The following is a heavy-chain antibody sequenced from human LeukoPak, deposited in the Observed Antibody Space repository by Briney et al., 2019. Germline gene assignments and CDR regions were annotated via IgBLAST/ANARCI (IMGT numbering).Heavy chain of an antibody. CDR2: INHSGST. Sequence: SETLSLTCGVYGGSFSGYYWSWIRQPPGKGLEWIGEINHSGSTNYNPSLKSRVTISVDTSKNQFSLKLSSVTAADTAVYYCARGDGGVNSSGYDYWGQGTLVTVSS. D-gene: IGHD3-22*01. J-gene: IGHJ4*02. V-gene: IGHV4-34*01. CDR1: GGSFSGYY. CDR3: ARGDGGVNSSGYDY.